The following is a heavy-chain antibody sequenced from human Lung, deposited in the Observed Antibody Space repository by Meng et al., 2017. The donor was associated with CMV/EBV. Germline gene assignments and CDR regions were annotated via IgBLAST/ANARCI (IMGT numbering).Heavy chain of an antibody. CDR1: GLAFRKFA. CDR2: ASFDVNDDK. CDR3: ASACPNNDY. V-gene: IGHV3-30*04. Sequence: GGSLGLYCVVSGLAFRKFALHWVRQAPDKGLEWVGVASFDVNDDKYYADSVEGRFTISRDNPKNTFVLEMNSLRPEDTATYFCASACPNNDYWRQGLVVTVSS. J-gene: IGHJ4*01. D-gene: IGHD2/OR15-2a*01.